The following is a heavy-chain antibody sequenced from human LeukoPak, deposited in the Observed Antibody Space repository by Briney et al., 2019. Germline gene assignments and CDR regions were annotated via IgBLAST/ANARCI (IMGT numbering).Heavy chain of an antibody. V-gene: IGHV3-15*01. CDR2: IKANPHGGTT. Sequence: GGSLRLSCEASGFTFSSKGMSWVRQAPGKGLEWVGRIKANPHGGTTDYAAPVKGRFTISRDDSKNTLYLQMNSLKTEDTAVYYCTTDGVGIEGATFDYWGQGTLVTVSS. J-gene: IGHJ4*02. CDR3: TTDGVGIEGATFDY. D-gene: IGHD1-26*01. CDR1: GFTFSSKG.